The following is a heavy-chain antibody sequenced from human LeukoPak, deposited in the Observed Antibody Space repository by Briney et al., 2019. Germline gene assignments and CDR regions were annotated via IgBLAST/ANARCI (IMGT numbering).Heavy chain of an antibody. CDR1: GFTFSSYG. J-gene: IGHJ4*02. CDR2: IRYDGSNK. D-gene: IGHD3-10*01. V-gene: IGHV3-30*02. CDR3: AKERRPMVRGVIIQD. Sequence: GGSLRLPCAASGFTFSSYGMHWVRQAPGKGLEWVAFIRYDGSNKYYADSVKGRFTISRDNSKNTLYLQMNSLRAEGTAVYYSAKERRPMVRGVIIQDWGQGTLVTVSS.